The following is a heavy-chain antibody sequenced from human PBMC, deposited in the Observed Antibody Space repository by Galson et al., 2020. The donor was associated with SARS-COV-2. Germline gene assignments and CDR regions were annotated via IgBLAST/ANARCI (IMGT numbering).Heavy chain of an antibody. Sequence: GESLKISCAASGSTFTYHYMNWVRQAPGKGLEWVSSISGSSNYIFYADSVKGRFTTSRHNAKSSMYLQMDSLRAEDTAVYYCVRVPSRAAGDQGAFDSWGPGTMVTVSP. V-gene: IGHV3-21*06. CDR1: GSTFTYHY. J-gene: IGHJ3*01. CDR2: ISGSSNYI. D-gene: IGHD6-13*01. CDR3: VRVPSRAAGDQGAFDS.